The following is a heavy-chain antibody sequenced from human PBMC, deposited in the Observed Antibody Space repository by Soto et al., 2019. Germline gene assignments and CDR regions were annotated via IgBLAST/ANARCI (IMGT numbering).Heavy chain of an antibody. D-gene: IGHD3-3*01. Sequence: PGGSLRLSCAASGFTFSSYDMHWVRQATGKGLEWVPAIGTAGDTYYPGSVKGRFTISRENAKNSLYLQMNSLRAGDTAVYYCARSPPTLEWLSYYYYGMDVWGQGTTVTVS. CDR1: GFTFSSYD. CDR2: IGTAGDT. J-gene: IGHJ6*02. V-gene: IGHV3-13*01. CDR3: ARSPPTLEWLSYYYYGMDV.